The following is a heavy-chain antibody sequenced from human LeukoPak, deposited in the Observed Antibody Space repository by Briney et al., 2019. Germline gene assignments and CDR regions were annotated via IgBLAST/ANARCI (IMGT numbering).Heavy chain of an antibody. CDR3: ARGLYSSSWFDP. V-gene: IGHV1-69*01. Sequence: SVKVSCKASGGTFSSYAISWVRQAPGQGLVWMGGIIPIFGTANYAQKFQGRVTITADESTSTAYMELSSLRSEDTAVYYCARGLYSSSWFDPWGQGTLVTVSS. D-gene: IGHD6-13*01. CDR1: GGTFSSYA. J-gene: IGHJ5*02. CDR2: IIPIFGTA.